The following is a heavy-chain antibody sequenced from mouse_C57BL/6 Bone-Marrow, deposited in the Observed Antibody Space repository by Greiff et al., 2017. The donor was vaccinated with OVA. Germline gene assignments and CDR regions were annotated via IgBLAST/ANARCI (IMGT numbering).Heavy chain of an antibody. CDR3: TRVASTLVSPFDY. Sequence: QVQLQQSGAELVRPGASVTLSCKASGYTFTDYEMHWVKQTPVHGLEWIGAIDPDTGGTSYNQKVKGKAILTADKSSRTPYMDLRSLTSTDSSFYSCTRVASTLVSPFDYWGQGTTLTVSS. V-gene: IGHV1-15*01. CDR2: IDPDTGGT. J-gene: IGHJ2*01. D-gene: IGHD1-1*01. CDR1: GYTFTDYE.